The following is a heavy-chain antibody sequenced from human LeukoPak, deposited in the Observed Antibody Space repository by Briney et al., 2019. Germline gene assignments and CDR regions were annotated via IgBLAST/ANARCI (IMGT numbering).Heavy chain of an antibody. J-gene: IGHJ5*02. CDR1: GFTFSSYS. CDR3: VRGTHLFFAGWFDV. D-gene: IGHD2-2*01. CDR2: ISSSSSTI. V-gene: IGHV3-48*01. Sequence: GGSLRLSCAASGFTFSSYSMNWVRQAPGKGLEWVSYISSSSSTIYYADSVKGRFTISRDNAKNSLYLQMNNLRADDTAVYFCVRGTHLFFAGWFDVWGQGTLVTVSS.